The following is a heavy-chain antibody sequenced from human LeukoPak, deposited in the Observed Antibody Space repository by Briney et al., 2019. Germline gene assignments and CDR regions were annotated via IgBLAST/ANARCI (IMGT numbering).Heavy chain of an antibody. CDR1: GGSISSGGYY. D-gene: IGHD2-2*01. CDR2: IYYSGST. V-gene: IGHV4-31*03. CDR3: ARDAYCSSTSCYGYFDL. Sequence: SQTLSLTCTVSGGSISSGGYYWSWIRQHPGKGLEWIGCIYYSGSTYYNPSLKSRVTISVDTSKNQFSLKLSSVTAADTAVYYCARDAYCSSTSCYGYFDLWSRGTLVTVSS. J-gene: IGHJ2*01.